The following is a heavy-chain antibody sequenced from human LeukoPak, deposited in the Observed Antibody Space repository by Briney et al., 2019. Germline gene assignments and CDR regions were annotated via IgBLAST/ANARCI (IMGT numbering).Heavy chain of an antibody. CDR1: GFTFSSNA. CDR2: ISGSGGST. V-gene: IGHV3-23*01. D-gene: IGHD1/OR15-1a*01. J-gene: IGHJ4*02. Sequence: RGSLRLSRAAPGFTFSSNAMNWVRQAPGKGLEWVSTISGSGGSTYYADSVKGRFTISRDNSKNTPYLQMNSLRVEDTAVYYCAKERATTTAFDYWGQGTLVTVSS. CDR3: AKERATTTAFDY.